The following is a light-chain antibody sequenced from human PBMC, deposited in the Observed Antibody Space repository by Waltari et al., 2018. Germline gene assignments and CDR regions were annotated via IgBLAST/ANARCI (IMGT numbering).Light chain of an antibody. J-gene: IGLJ1*01. CDR2: DVT. CDR1: NNDTGGHVY. Sequence: QSAVTQPASVSGSPGQSIPFSSSGTNNDTGGHVYDSWYQQHPDKAPRLIIFDVTERPSGVSPRFSGSRTGKTASLTISGLQTDDEATYYCCAYTTSGTYVFGDGTEVTVL. CDR3: CAYTTSGTYV. V-gene: IGLV2-14*03.